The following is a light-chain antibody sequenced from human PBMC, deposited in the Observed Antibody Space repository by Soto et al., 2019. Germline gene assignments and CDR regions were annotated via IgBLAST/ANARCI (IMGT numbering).Light chain of an antibody. CDR3: QQYGYLVT. V-gene: IGKV3-20*01. CDR2: GAS. CDR1: QSVSSSY. Sequence: EIVLTPSPGTLSLSPGERATLSCRASQSVSSSYLAWYQQKPGQAPRLLIYGASSRATGIPDRFSGSGSGTDFTPTISRLEPEDFAMYYCQQYGYLVTFGGGTKVDIK. J-gene: IGKJ4*01.